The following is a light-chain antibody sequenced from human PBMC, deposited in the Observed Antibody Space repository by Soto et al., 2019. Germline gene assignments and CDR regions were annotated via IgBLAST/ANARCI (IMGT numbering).Light chain of an antibody. CDR3: QRTYNAPRT. V-gene: IGKV1-27*01. CDR1: QGITSY. Sequence: DIQLTQSPSSLSASVGDRVTITCRMSQGITSYLNWFRQKPGKVPKLLIYSASNLQSGVPSRFSGSGSGTDFTLTISSLQPEDVTNYYGQRTYNAPRTFGGGTKVDIK. J-gene: IGKJ4*01. CDR2: SAS.